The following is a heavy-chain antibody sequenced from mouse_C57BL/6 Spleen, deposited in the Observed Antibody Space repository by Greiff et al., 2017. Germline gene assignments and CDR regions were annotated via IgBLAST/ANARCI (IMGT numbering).Heavy chain of an antibody. CDR1: GYTFTSYD. CDR3: ARGDVYGNYDYFDY. J-gene: IGHJ2*01. D-gene: IGHD2-1*01. V-gene: IGHV1-85*01. Sequence: QVHVKQSGPELVKPGASVKLSCKASGYTFTSYDINWVKQRPGQGLEWIGWIYPRDGSTKYNEKFKGKATLTVDTSSSTAYMELHSLTSEDSAVYFCARGDVYGNYDYFDYWGQGTTLTVSS. CDR2: IYPRDGST.